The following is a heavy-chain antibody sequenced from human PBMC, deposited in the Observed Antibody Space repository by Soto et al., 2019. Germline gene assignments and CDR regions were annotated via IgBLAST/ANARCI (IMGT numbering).Heavy chain of an antibody. Sequence: EVQLVESGGGLVQPGGSLKLSCEASGFTFFSGSAMHWVRQASGKGLEWVGRIRSKGNNYATAYASSVKGRFTMSRDDSKKTAYLQMASLKTEDTAVYYCARGDYHDTSASFFGWGQGLLVTVSS. V-gene: IGHV3-73*02. D-gene: IGHD3-22*01. CDR1: GFTFFSGSA. J-gene: IGHJ4*02. CDR3: ARGDYHDTSASFFG. CDR2: IRSKGNNYAT.